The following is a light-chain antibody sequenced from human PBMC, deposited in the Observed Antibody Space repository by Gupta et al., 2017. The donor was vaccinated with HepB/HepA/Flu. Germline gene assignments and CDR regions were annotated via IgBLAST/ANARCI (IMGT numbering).Light chain of an antibody. CDR1: QDIGRG. Sequence: ELVMTQSPAILSVSPGERATLSCRASQDIGRGLAWYQQKPGQAPRLLIYAASTRAADSPARFSGDGFGTDFVVTINGRQAEDSAVYCCQNDGRGYRVFGRGTKVEVK. V-gene: IGKV3D-15*01. CDR3: QNDGRGYRV. J-gene: IGKJ1*01. CDR2: AAS.